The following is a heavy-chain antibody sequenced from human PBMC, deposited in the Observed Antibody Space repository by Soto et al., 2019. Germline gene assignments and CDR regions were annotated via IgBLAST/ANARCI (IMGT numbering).Heavy chain of an antibody. CDR1: GYSFSNFY. CDR2: ISAYNGNT. CDR3: ARAYDSSGYPNPYYYYGMDV. V-gene: IGHV1-18*04. Sequence: ASVKVSCKPSGYSFSNFYVHWVRQAPGQGLEWMGWISAYNGNTNYAQKLQGRVTMTTDTSTSTAYMELRSLRSDDTAVYYCARAYDSSGYPNPYYYYGMDVWGQGTTVTVS. D-gene: IGHD3-22*01. J-gene: IGHJ6*02.